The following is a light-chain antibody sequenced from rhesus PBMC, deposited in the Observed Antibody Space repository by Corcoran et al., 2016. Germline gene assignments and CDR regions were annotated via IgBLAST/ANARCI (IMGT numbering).Light chain of an antibody. V-gene: IGKV1-22*01. J-gene: IGKJ2*01. Sequence: DIQMTQSPSSLSASVGDTVTITCRASQSISSWLDWYQQQPGKAHKLQIYKASSLQSGVPSRFRGSGSGTDCTLPISSLQPEDFATYYCLQYSSSPYSFGQGTKVEIK. CDR1: QSISSW. CDR2: KAS. CDR3: LQYSSSPYS.